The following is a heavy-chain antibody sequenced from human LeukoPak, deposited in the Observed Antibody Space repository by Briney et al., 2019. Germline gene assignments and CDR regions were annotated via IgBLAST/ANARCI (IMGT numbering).Heavy chain of an antibody. CDR3: AKDLSWWGSDC. V-gene: IGHV3-23*01. CDR1: RFTFSSYY. CDR2: IDKGGGTT. J-gene: IGHJ4*02. D-gene: IGHD2-21*01. Sequence: PGGSLRLSCAASRFTFSSYYMSWARQAPGKGLEWVSGIDKGGGTTYYADSVKGRFTISRDNSKNTLYLQMSSPRAEDTAVYYCAKDLSWWGSDCWGQGTLVTVS.